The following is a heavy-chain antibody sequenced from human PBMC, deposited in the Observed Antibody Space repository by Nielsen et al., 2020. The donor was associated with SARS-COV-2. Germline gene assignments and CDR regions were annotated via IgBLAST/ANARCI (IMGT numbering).Heavy chain of an antibody. D-gene: IGHD3-3*01. J-gene: IGHJ4*02. V-gene: IGHV4-30-4*01. CDR1: GGSISSGDYY. CDR3: ARAPTIFGVVITTFDY. Sequence: SETLSLTCTVSGGSISSGDYYWSWIRQPPGKGLEWIGYIYYSGSTYYNPSLKSRVTISVDTSKNQFSLKLSSVTAADTAVYYCARAPTIFGVVITTFDYWGQGTLVTVSS. CDR2: IYYSGST.